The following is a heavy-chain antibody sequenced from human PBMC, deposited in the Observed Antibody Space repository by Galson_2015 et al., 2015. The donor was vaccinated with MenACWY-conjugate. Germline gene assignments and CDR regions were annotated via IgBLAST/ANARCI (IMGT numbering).Heavy chain of an antibody. V-gene: IGHV3-21*01. CDR1: GFTFSSYR. CDR2: ISRSSTYI. Sequence: SLRLSCAASGFTFSSYRMSWVRQAPGKGLEWVSCISRSSTYIYYADSVKGRFTISRDNAKNSLYVQMNSLRAEDTAVYYCARAPYSTVTTYWYFDLWGRGTLVTVSS. J-gene: IGHJ2*01. CDR3: ARAPYSTVTTYWYFDL. D-gene: IGHD4-17*01.